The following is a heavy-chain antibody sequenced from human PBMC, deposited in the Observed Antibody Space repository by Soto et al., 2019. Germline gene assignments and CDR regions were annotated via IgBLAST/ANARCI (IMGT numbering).Heavy chain of an antibody. Sequence: QVQLVESGRGLVQPGKSQRLSCAASGFRFSSYVMHWVRQAPGKGLEWVALIWYDGTNKYYADSVKGRFTISRDNSKDTVSLQMNSLTAEDTAVYYCARDMAGATVIDFWGQGTLVAVSS. D-gene: IGHD1-26*01. CDR1: GFRFSSYV. CDR3: ARDMAGATVIDF. J-gene: IGHJ4*02. V-gene: IGHV3-33*01. CDR2: IWYDGTNK.